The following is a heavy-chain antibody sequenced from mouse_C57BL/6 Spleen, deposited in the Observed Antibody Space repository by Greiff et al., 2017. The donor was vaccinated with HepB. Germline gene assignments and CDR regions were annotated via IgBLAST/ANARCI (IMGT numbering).Heavy chain of an antibody. D-gene: IGHD1-1*01. J-gene: IGHJ2*01. V-gene: IGHV1-82*01. CDR1: GYAFSSSW. CDR3: ARWSRPSFDY. CDR2: IYPGDGDT. Sequence: VQVVESGPELVKPGASVKISCKASGYAFSSSWMNWVKQRPGKGLEWIGRIYPGDGDTNYNGKFKGKATLTADKSSSTAYMQLSSLTSEDSAVYFCARWSRPSFDYWGQGTTLTVSS.